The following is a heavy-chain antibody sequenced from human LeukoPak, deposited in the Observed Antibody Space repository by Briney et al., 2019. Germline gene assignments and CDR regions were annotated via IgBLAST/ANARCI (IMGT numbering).Heavy chain of an antibody. V-gene: IGHV4-31*03. CDR3: ARRGVRGKLDY. CDR1: GGSISSGGYY. CDR2: IYYSGST. D-gene: IGHD3-10*01. J-gene: IGHJ4*02. Sequence: SETLSLTCTVSGGSISSGGYYWSWIRQHPGKGLEWIGYIYYSGSTYYNPSLKSRVTISVDTSKTQFSLKLSSVTAADTAVYYCARRGVRGKLDYWGQGTLVTVSS.